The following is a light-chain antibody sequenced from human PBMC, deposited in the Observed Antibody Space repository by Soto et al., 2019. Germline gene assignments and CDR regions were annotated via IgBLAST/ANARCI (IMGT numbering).Light chain of an antibody. Sequence: EVVMTQSPATLSVSPGDRATLSCRASHSVSNNLAWYQHKPGQAPRLLIYDASTRATGIPARFSGSGSGTEFTITISSLQSEDFAVFYCQQYNYWPENLGPGTKVDIK. V-gene: IGKV3-15*01. J-gene: IGKJ3*01. CDR2: DAS. CDR1: HSVSNN. CDR3: QQYNYWPEN.